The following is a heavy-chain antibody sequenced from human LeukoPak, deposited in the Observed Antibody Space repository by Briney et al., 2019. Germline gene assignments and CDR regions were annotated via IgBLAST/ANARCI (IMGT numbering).Heavy chain of an antibody. J-gene: IGHJ3*02. CDR2: ISGSGGST. CDR3: ASATVVTGNDAFDI. Sequence: GGSLRLSCAASGFTFSSYAMSWVRQAPGKGLEWVSVISGSGGSTYYADSVKGRFTISRDNAKNSLYLQMNSLRAEDTAVYYCASATVVTGNDAFDIWGQGTMVTVSS. D-gene: IGHD4-23*01. V-gene: IGHV3-23*01. CDR1: GFTFSSYA.